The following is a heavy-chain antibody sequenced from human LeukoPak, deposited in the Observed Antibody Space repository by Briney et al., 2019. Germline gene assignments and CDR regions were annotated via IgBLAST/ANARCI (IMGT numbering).Heavy chain of an antibody. CDR2: MLYSGNA. Sequence: SETLSLTCSVSGGPISSRSYYWGWIRQSPEKGLEWIANMLYSGNAYYNPSLKSRVTISVDTSKNQFSLKLSSVTAADTAVYYCARDLPRQWQQLVGNRAFDIWGQGTMVTVSS. D-gene: IGHD6-13*01. CDR1: GGPISSRSYY. J-gene: IGHJ3*02. CDR3: ARDLPRQWQQLVGNRAFDI. V-gene: IGHV4-39*07.